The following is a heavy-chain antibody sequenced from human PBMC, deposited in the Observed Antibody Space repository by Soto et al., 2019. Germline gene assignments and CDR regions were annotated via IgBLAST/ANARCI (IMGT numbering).Heavy chain of an antibody. CDR1: GGSTSSDNY. Sequence: QVQLQESGPGLVKPSQTLSLTCTVSGGSTSSDNYWSWIRQPPGKGLEWIGHIYYSGNTDYNPSLKSRFAISIDTSKNQYSLKLSSVTAADTAVYFCAREGGESSDGLYYIDSWGQRSLVNVSS. D-gene: IGHD3-16*01. CDR3: AREGGESSDGLYYIDS. J-gene: IGHJ4*02. CDR2: IYYSGNT. V-gene: IGHV4-30-4*01.